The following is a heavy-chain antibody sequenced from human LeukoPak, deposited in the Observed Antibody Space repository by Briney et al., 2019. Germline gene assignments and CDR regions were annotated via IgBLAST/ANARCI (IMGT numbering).Heavy chain of an antibody. Sequence: GGSLRLSCAASGFTVSSNYINWVRQAPGKGLEWVTFIRFDGSNKFYADSVKGRFTISRDNPKNTLYLQMNSLRADDTAVYYCAKDLSNDYLWGSDRIDAFDVWGQGTMVTVAS. CDR2: IRFDGSNK. J-gene: IGHJ3*01. CDR3: AKDLSNDYLWGSDRIDAFDV. CDR1: GFTVSSNY. D-gene: IGHD3-16*02. V-gene: IGHV3-30*02.